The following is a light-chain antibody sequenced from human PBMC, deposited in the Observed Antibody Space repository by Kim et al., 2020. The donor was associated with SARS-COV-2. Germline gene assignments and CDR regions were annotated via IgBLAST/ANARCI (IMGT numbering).Light chain of an antibody. CDR1: SGYSNYK. CDR3: GADHGSGSNFVAV. J-gene: IGLJ2*01. Sequence: QPVLTQPPSASASLGASVTLTYTLSSGYSNYKVDWYQQRPGKGPRFVMRVGTGGIVGSKGDGIPDRFSVLGSGLNRYLTIKNIQEEDESDYHCGADHGSGSNFVAVFGGGTQLTVL. CDR2: VGTGGIVG. V-gene: IGLV9-49*01.